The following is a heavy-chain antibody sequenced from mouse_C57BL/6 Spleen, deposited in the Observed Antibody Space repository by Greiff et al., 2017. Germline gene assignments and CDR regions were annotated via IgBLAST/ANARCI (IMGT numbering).Heavy chain of an antibody. D-gene: IGHD1-1*01. Sequence: QVQLQQPGAELVMPGASVKLSCKASGYTFTSYWMHWVKQRPGQGLEWIGEIDPSDSYTNYNQKFKGKSTLTVDKSSSTAYMQLSSLTSEDSAVYYCARRYGSRDGFAYWGQGTLVTVSA. CDR2: IDPSDSYT. V-gene: IGHV1-69*01. J-gene: IGHJ3*01. CDR3: ARRYGSRDGFAY. CDR1: GYTFTSYW.